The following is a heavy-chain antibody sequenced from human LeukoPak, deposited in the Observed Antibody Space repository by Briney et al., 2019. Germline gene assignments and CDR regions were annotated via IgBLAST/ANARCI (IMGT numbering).Heavy chain of an antibody. V-gene: IGHV1-3*01. D-gene: IGHD4-17*01. CDR3: AREPLAVTLSGMDV. J-gene: IGHJ6*04. CDR2: INAGNGNT. CDR1: GYTFTSYA. Sequence: ASVKVSCKASGYTFTSYAVHWVRQAPGQRLEWMGWINAGNGNTKYSQKFQGRVTITRDTSASTAYMELSSLRSEDTAVYYCAREPLAVTLSGMDVWGKGTTVTVSS.